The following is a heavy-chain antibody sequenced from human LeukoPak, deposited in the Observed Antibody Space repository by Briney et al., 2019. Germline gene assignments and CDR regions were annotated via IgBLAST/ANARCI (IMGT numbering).Heavy chain of an antibody. J-gene: IGHJ3*02. CDR3: ARDRLGDYETYAFDI. Sequence: GGSLRLSCAASGFTFSSYEMNWVRQAPGKGLVWVSYISSSGSTIYYADSVKGRFTISRDNAKNSLYLQMNSLRAEDTAVYYCARDRLGDYETYAFDIWGQGTMVTVSS. D-gene: IGHD4-17*01. CDR2: ISSSGSTI. V-gene: IGHV3-48*03. CDR1: GFTFSSYE.